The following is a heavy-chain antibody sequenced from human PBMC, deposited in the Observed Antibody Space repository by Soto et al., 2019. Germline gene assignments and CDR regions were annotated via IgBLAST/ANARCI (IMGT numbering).Heavy chain of an antibody. V-gene: IGHV1-18*01. J-gene: IGHJ3*01. Sequence: QVQLVQSGAEMKKPGASVKVSCKASGYTFSTYGITWVRQAPGHGLDWMGWINPFKGDTNSAARFQDRVTMTTDTSTRTAYMELRSLRSDDTAVYYCARVKVPAAILGAFDLWGQGTLVTVSS. CDR2: INPFKGDT. D-gene: IGHD2-2*02. CDR1: GYTFSTYG. CDR3: ARVKVPAAILGAFDL.